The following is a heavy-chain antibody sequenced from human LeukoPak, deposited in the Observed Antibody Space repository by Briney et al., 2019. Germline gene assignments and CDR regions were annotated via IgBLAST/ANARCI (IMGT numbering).Heavy chain of an antibody. Sequence: GGSLRLSCAASGFTFSSYAMSWVRQAPGEGLEWVSAISGSGGSTYYADSVKGRITISRDNSKNTLYLQMNSLRAEDTAVYYCAKVRVLLLWFGEFDAFDIWGQGTMVTVSS. CDR1: GFTFSSYA. D-gene: IGHD3-10*01. CDR3: AKVRVLLLWFGEFDAFDI. CDR2: ISGSGGST. V-gene: IGHV3-23*01. J-gene: IGHJ3*02.